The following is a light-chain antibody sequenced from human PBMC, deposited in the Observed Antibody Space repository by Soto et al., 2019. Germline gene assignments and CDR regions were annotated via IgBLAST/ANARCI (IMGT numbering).Light chain of an antibody. V-gene: IGKV3-11*01. CDR3: QQRSNWPLT. CDR1: QSVYSY. Sequence: EIVLTKSPNTLSLSPGERATLSWLGSQSVYSYLAWYQQRPGQAPRLLIYDASNRATGIPARFSGSGSGTDFTLTIGSLEPEDFAVYYCQQRSNWPLTFGGGTKVDIK. CDR2: DAS. J-gene: IGKJ4*01.